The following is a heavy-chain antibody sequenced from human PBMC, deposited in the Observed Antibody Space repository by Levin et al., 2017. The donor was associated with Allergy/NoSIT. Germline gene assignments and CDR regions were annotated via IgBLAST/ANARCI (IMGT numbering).Heavy chain of an antibody. V-gene: IGHV3-33*01. CDR2: IWDDGYKK. Sequence: GGSLRLSCAASGFTFSSYGMHWVRQAPGKGLEWVAVIWDDGYKKYYADSVKGRFTISRDNSKNTLYLQMNSLRAEDTAVYYCARVLRFYYYYYMDVWGKRTPVTVSS. D-gene: IGHD5-12*01. J-gene: IGHJ6*03. CDR1: GFTFSSYG. CDR3: ARVLRFYYYYYMDV.